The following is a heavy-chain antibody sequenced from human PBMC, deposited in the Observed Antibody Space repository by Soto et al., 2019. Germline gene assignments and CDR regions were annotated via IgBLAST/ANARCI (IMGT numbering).Heavy chain of an antibody. CDR2: IYYSGST. CDR1: AGSISSSSYY. V-gene: IGHV4-39*01. J-gene: IGHJ4*02. CDR3: ARLYSSSSLSFDY. D-gene: IGHD6-6*01. Sequence: SETLSLTCTVSAGSISSSSYYWGWIRQPPGKGLEWIGSIYYSGSTYYNPSLKSRVTISVDTSKNQFSLKLSSVTAADTAVYYCARLYSSSSLSFDYWGQGTLVTVSS.